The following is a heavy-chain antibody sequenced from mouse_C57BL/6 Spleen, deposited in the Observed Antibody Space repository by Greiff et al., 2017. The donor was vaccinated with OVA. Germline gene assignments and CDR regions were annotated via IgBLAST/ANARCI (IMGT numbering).Heavy chain of an antibody. CDR1: GFTFSDYG. Sequence: DVKLVESGGGLVKPGGSLKLSCAASGFTFSDYGMHWVRQAPEKGLEWVAYISSGSSTIYYADTVKGRFTISRDNAKNTLFLQMTSLRSEDTAMYYCARRDLLDPFDYWGQGTTLTVSS. D-gene: IGHD3-3*01. CDR2: ISSGSSTI. V-gene: IGHV5-17*01. J-gene: IGHJ2*01. CDR3: ARRDLLDPFDY.